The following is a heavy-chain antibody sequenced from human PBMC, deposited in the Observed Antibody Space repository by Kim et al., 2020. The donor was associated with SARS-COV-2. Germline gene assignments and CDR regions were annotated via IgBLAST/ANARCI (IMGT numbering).Heavy chain of an antibody. Sequence: GGSLRLSCAASGFTFSSYAMHWVRQAPGKGLEWVAVISYDGSNKYYADSVKGRFTISRDNSKNTLYLQMNSLRAEDTAVYYCAREPSSGWYRDDYWGQGTLVTVSS. CDR3: AREPSSGWYRDDY. J-gene: IGHJ4*02. CDR2: ISYDGSNK. V-gene: IGHV3-30-3*01. CDR1: GFTFSSYA. D-gene: IGHD6-19*01.